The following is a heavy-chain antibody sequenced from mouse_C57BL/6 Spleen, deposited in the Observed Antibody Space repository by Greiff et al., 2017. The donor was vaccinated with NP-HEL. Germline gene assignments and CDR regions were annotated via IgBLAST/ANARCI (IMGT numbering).Heavy chain of an antibody. CDR1: GFTFSSYA. CDR2: ISDGGSYT. J-gene: IGHJ1*03. D-gene: IGHD2-2*01. V-gene: IGHV5-4*01. Sequence: EVNLVESGGGLVKPGGSLKLSCAASGFTFSSYAMSWVRQTPEKRLEWVATISDGGSYTYYPDNVKGRFTISRDNAKNNLYLQMSHLKSEDTAMYYCARDNYGYDWYFDVWGTGTTVTVSS. CDR3: ARDNYGYDWYFDV.